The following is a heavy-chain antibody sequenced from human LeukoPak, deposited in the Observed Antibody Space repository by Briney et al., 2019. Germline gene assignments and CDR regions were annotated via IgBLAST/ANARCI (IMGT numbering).Heavy chain of an antibody. V-gene: IGHV1-18*01. D-gene: IGHD3-22*01. CDR2: ISAYNGNT. Sequence: ASVKVSCKASGYTFTSYGISWVRQAPGQGLEWMGWISAYNGNTNYAQKLQGRVTMTTDTSTSTAYMELRSLRSDDTAVYYCARDKKAGYYYDSSGYLNDYWGQGTLVTVSS. CDR3: ARDKKAGYYYDSSGYLNDY. CDR1: GYTFTSYG. J-gene: IGHJ4*02.